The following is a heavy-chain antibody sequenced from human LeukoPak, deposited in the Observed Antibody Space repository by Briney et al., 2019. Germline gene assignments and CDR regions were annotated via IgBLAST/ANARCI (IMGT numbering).Heavy chain of an antibody. J-gene: IGHJ4*02. CDR1: GGSISSYY. D-gene: IGHD2-15*01. CDR3: ARQDCSGGSCQKFDY. Sequence: SETLSLTCTVSGGSISSYYWSWLRQPPGKGLEWIGFIYYSGSTNYNPSLKSRVTISVDTSKNQFSLKLSSVTAADTAVYYCARQDCSGGSCQKFDYWGQGTLVTVSS. V-gene: IGHV4-59*08. CDR2: IYYSGST.